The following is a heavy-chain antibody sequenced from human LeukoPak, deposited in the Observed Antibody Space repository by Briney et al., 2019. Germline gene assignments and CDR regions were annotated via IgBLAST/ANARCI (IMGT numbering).Heavy chain of an antibody. J-gene: IGHJ5*02. Sequence: GGSLRLSCAASGFTFSTYSMNWVRQAPGKGLEWVSYISSSSSIIYYADSVKGRFTISRDNAKNSLYLQMNSLRDEDTAVYYCARGGICGGDCYSSNWFDPWGQGTLVIVSS. CDR1: GFTFSTYS. CDR3: ARGGICGGDCYSSNWFDP. V-gene: IGHV3-48*02. D-gene: IGHD2-21*02. CDR2: ISSSSSII.